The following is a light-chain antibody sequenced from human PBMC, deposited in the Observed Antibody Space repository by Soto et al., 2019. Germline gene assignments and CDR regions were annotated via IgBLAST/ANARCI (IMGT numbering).Light chain of an antibody. CDR3: CSYGRSVV. J-gene: IGLJ2*01. CDR1: SNDVGTYNL. CDR2: EAS. Sequence: QSVLTQPASVSGSPGQSITISCTGISNDVGTYNLVSWYQHHPGKAPKLIIYEASKRPSGVPNRFSGSKSGNTASLTISGLHAEDEADYYCCSYGRSVVFGGGTKRPS. V-gene: IGLV2-23*01.